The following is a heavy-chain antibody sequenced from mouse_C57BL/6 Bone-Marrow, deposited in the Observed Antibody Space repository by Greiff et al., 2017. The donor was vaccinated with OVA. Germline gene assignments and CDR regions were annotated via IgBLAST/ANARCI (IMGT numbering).Heavy chain of an antibody. CDR1: GYTFTSYW. D-gene: IGHD1-1*01. V-gene: IGHV1-53*01. CDR2: INPSNGGT. CDR3: ARYYYGSSLYYYAMDY. J-gene: IGHJ4*01. Sequence: QLQQPGTELVKPGASVKLSCKASGYTFTSYWMHWVKQRPGQGLEWIGNINPSNGGTNYNEKFKSKATLTVDKSSSTAYMQLSSLTSEDSAVYYCARYYYGSSLYYYAMDYWGQGTSVTVSS.